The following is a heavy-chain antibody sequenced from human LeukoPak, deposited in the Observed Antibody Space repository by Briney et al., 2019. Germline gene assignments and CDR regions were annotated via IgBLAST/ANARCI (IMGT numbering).Heavy chain of an antibody. D-gene: IGHD3-22*01. CDR2: INTNTGNP. CDR3: ARDGPHYDSSGYYPFQH. J-gene: IGHJ1*01. V-gene: IGHV7-4-1*02. CDR1: GYTFTGYY. Sequence: GASVKVSCKASGYTFTGYYMHWVRQAPGQGLEWMGWINTNTGNPMYAQGFTGRFVFSLDTSVSTAYLQISSLKAEDTAVYYCARDGPHYDSSGYYPFQHWGQGTLVTVSS.